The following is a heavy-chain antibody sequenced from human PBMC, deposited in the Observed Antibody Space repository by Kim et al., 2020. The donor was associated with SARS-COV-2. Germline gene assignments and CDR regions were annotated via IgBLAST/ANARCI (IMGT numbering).Heavy chain of an antibody. D-gene: IGHD3-3*01. CDR3: AREGRITIFGVVIPKDYYMDV. V-gene: IGHV3-21*01. CDR2: ISSSSSYI. J-gene: IGHJ6*03. Sequence: GGSLRLSCAASGFTFSSYSMNWVRQAPGKGLEWVSSISSSSSYIYYADSVKGRFTISRDNAKNSLYLQMNSLRAEDTAVYYCAREGRITIFGVVIPKDYYMDVGGKGTTVTVSS. CDR1: GFTFSSYS.